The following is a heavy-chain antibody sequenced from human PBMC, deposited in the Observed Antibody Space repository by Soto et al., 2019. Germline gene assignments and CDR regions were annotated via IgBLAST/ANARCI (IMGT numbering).Heavy chain of an antibody. CDR3: AHRRTGGSGSYYVDY. J-gene: IGHJ4*02. CDR1: GVSLSTSGVG. Sequence: QITLKESGPTLVKPTQTLTLTCTFSGVSLSTSGVGVGWIRQPPGKALEWLALIYWDDDKRYRPSLKSRLTTXXDXSXXQVGLTMTNMDPVDTATYYGAHRRTGGSGSYYVDYWGQGTLVTVSS. D-gene: IGHD3-10*01. V-gene: IGHV2-5*02. CDR2: IYWDDDK.